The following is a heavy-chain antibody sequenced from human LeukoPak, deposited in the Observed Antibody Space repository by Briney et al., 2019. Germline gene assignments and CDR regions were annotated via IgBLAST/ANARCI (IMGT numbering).Heavy chain of an antibody. CDR1: GISLSNYA. CDR2: ISERGGST. V-gene: IGHV3-23*01. J-gene: IGHJ5*02. Sequence: GGSLRLSCVVSGISLSNYAMTWVRQAPGKGLEWVSYISERGGSTTYADSVKGRFTISRDNSKNTLYLQMNSLRAEDTAVYYCAKDFPSLIAAATYNWFDPWGQGTLVTVSS. CDR3: AKDFPSLIAAATYNWFDP. D-gene: IGHD6-13*01.